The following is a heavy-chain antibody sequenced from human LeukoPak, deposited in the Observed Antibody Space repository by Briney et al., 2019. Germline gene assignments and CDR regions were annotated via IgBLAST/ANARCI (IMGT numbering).Heavy chain of an antibody. CDR1: GGTFSSYA. D-gene: IGHD3-22*01. CDR2: IIPIFGTA. CDR3: TQTYYYDSSGYYYFDY. J-gene: IGHJ4*02. V-gene: IGHV1-69*05. Sequence: SVKVSCKASGGTFSSYAISWVRQAPGQGLEWMGGIIPIFGTANYAQKFQGRVTITTDESTSTAYMELSSLRSEDTAVYYCTQTYYYDSSGYYYFDYWGQGTLVTVSS.